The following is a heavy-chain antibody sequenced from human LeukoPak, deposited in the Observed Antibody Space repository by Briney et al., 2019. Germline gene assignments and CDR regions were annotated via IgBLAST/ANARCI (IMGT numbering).Heavy chain of an antibody. D-gene: IGHD4-17*01. CDR2: IYHSGST. V-gene: IGHV4-38-2*01. CDR1: GYSISSGYY. J-gene: IGHJ3*02. Sequence: SETLSLTCAVSGYSISSGYYWGWIRQPPGKGLEWIGSIYHSGSTYYNPSLKSRVTISVDTSKNQFSLKLSSMTAADTAVYYCASSVTKRTDRAFDIWGQGTMVTVSS. CDR3: ASSVTKRTDRAFDI.